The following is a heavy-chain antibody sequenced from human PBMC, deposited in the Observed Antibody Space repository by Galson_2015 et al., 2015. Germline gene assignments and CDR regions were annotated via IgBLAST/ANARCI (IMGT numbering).Heavy chain of an antibody. CDR3: VRDLTVLEWSYFDY. CDR2: IWYDGSNK. V-gene: IGHV3-33*01. CDR1: GFTFSSYG. J-gene: IGHJ4*02. Sequence: SLRLSCAASGFTFSSYGMHWVRQAPGKGLEWVAVIWYDGSNKYYADSVKGRFTISRDNSKNTLYLQMNSLRAEDTAVYYCVRDLTVLEWSYFDYWGQGTLVTASS. D-gene: IGHD3-3*01.